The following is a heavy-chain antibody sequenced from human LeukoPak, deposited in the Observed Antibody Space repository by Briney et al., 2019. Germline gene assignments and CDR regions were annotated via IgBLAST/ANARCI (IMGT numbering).Heavy chain of an antibody. CDR3: ASGIAADLY. D-gene: IGHD6-13*01. V-gene: IGHV4-61*02. CDR1: GGSISSGPYY. CDR2: IYTSGST. J-gene: IGHJ4*02. Sequence: SETLSLTCTVSGGSISSGPYYWSWIRQPVGKGLEWIGRIYTSGSTNCNPSLKSRVTISVDTSKNQFSLKLSSVTAADTAVYYCASGIAADLYWGQGTLVTVSS.